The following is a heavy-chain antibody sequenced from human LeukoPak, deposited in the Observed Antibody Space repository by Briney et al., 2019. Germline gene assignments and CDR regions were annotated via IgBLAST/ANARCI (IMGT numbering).Heavy chain of an antibody. V-gene: IGHV3-48*01. CDR2: ISSSSSTI. CDR3: ARYRVPYGDYVEDAFDI. CDR1: RFTFSSYS. J-gene: IGHJ3*02. Sequence: PGGSLRLSCAASRFTFSSYSMNWVRQAPGKGLEWVSYISSSSSTIYYADSVKGRFTMSRDNATNSMYLQMNSLRAEDTAVYYCARYRVPYGDYVEDAFDIWGQGTMVTVSS. D-gene: IGHD4-17*01.